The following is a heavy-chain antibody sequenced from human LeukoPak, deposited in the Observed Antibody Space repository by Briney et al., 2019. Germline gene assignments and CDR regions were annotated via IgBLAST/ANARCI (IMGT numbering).Heavy chain of an antibody. J-gene: IGHJ5*02. Sequence: ASVKVSCKASGYTFTTYYMHWVRQAPGQGLEWMGIINPSGGSTNYAQKFQGRVTMTRDTSTSTVYMELSSLRSEDTAVYYCARGGVAKLGPLDLWGQGTLVTVSS. V-gene: IGHV1-46*01. CDR3: ARGGVAKLGPLDL. CDR1: GYTFTTYY. CDR2: INPSGGST. D-gene: IGHD7-27*01.